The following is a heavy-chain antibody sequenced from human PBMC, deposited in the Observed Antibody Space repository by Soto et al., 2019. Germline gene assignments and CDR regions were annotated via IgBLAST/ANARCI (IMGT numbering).Heavy chain of an antibody. J-gene: IGHJ4*02. Sequence: EVQLVESGGGLVQPGGSLRLSCAASGFTFSSYSMNWVRQAPGKGLEWVSYISSSSSTIYYADSVKGRFTISRDNAKNSLYLQMNSLRDGDTAVYYCARAAKTGTTDYWGQGTLVTVSS. CDR2: ISSSSSTI. CDR3: ARAAKTGTTDY. V-gene: IGHV3-48*02. CDR1: GFTFSSYS. D-gene: IGHD1-1*01.